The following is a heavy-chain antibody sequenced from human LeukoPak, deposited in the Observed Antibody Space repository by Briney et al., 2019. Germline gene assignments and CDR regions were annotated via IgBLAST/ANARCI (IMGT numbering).Heavy chain of an antibody. CDR2: IYPNSGGT. CDR1: GYTFTGYY. Sequence: ASVKVSCKASGYTFTGYYMHWVRQAPAQGLEWMGRIYPNSGGTNYAQKFQGRVTMTRDTTISTAYKEMSRLRSDDTAVYYGARDFGQWLLPDAFDIWGQGTMVTVSS. V-gene: IGHV1-2*06. J-gene: IGHJ3*02. CDR3: ARDFGQWLLPDAFDI. D-gene: IGHD6-19*01.